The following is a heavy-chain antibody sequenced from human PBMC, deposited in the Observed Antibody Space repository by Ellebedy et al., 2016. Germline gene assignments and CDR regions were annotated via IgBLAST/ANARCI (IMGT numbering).Heavy chain of an antibody. CDR1: GFTFSSYA. D-gene: IGHD6-13*01. CDR3: ARDFQELVSSLLFDY. Sequence: GGSLRLSCAASGFTFSSYAIHWVRQAPGKGLEWVAVISSDGSNKYYADSVKGRFTISRDNSKNTLYLQMNSLRPEDTALYFCARDFQELVSSLLFDYWGQGTLVTVSS. J-gene: IGHJ4*02. CDR2: ISSDGSNK. V-gene: IGHV3-30*04.